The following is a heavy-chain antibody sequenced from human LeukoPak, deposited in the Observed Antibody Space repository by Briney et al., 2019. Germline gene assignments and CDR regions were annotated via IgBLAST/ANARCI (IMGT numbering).Heavy chain of an antibody. CDR1: GFTFSRNA. Sequence: GGSLRLSCAASGFTFSRNAMNWVRQAPGKGLEWVASISGNGLGTYYADSVKGRFTISRDNAKNSLYLQMNSLRAEDTAVYYCARVWNTYYDFWSGLNWFDPWGQGTLVTVSS. CDR3: ARVWNTYYDFWSGLNWFDP. V-gene: IGHV3-21*01. D-gene: IGHD3-3*01. J-gene: IGHJ5*02. CDR2: ISGNGLGT.